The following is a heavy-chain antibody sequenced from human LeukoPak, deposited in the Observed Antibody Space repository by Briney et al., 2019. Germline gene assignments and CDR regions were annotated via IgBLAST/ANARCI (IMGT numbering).Heavy chain of an antibody. CDR1: GGSFSGYY. CDR3: ARLYGSGSYYRH. CDR2: INQSGST. Sequence: SETLSLTCTVYGGSFSGYYWSWIRQPPGKGLEWIGEINQSGSTNYNPSLKSRVTISADTSKNQFSLKLNSMTAADTAVYYRARLYGSGSYYRHWGQGTLVTASS. D-gene: IGHD3-10*01. V-gene: IGHV4-34*01. J-gene: IGHJ4*02.